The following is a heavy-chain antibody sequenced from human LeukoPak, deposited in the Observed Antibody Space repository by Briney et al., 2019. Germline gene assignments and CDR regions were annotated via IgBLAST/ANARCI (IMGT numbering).Heavy chain of an antibody. CDR3: ARGSNYGLDV. D-gene: IGHD2-8*01. Sequence: PGGSLRLSCAASGLTFSGYEMNWVRQPPGKGLEWVSYISSSGTTMYYADSVKGRFTISRDNAKNSLYLQMNSLRAEDTAVYSCARGSNYGLDVWGQGTTVTVSS. J-gene: IGHJ6*02. CDR2: ISSSGTTM. CDR1: GLTFSGYE. V-gene: IGHV3-48*03.